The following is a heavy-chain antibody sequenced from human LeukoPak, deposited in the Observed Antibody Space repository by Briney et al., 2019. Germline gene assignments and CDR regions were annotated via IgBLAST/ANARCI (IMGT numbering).Heavy chain of an antibody. CDR2: VFYRDRT. CDR1: GVSVTSDSYY. Sequence: PSETLSLTCTVSGVSVTSDSYYWGWIRQPPRKGLEWIGSVFYRDRTYYNPSFRSRLTITVDTSKNQVSLKLRSVTAADTAIYYCVRHLVGVAEGYFAYWGQGIQVTVSS. V-gene: IGHV4-39*01. J-gene: IGHJ4*02. CDR3: VRHLVGVAEGYFAY. D-gene: IGHD1-26*01.